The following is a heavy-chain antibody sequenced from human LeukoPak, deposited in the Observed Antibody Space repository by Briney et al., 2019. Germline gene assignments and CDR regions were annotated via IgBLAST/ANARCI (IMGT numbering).Heavy chain of an antibody. CDR3: ALAGASYPLYFDY. CDR2: ISGSGGST. Sequence: GGSLRLSCAASGFTFNSYAMSWVRQAPGKGMEWVSAISGSGGSTYYADSVKGRFTISRDNSKNTLYLQMNSLRAEDTAVYYCALAGASYPLYFDYWGQGTLVTVSS. D-gene: IGHD1-26*01. V-gene: IGHV3-23*01. CDR1: GFTFNSYA. J-gene: IGHJ4*02.